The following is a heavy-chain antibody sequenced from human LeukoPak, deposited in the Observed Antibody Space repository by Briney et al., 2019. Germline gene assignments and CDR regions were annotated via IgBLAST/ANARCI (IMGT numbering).Heavy chain of an antibody. CDR1: GVSINTGDYH. Sequence: SQTLSLSCTVSGVSINTGDYHWTWIRQAPGKGLEWIGDIYYSGITYYNPSFKSRVAISVDTSADQFSLELTSVTAADTAMYFCARERGGGFNYFDYWGQGALVTVSS. D-gene: IGHD3-16*01. CDR3: ARERGGGFNYFDY. V-gene: IGHV4-30-4*01. CDR2: IYYSGIT. J-gene: IGHJ4*02.